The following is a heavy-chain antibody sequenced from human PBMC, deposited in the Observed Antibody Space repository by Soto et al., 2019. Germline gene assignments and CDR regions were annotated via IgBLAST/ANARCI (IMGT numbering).Heavy chain of an antibody. D-gene: IGHD3-16*01. CDR2: IIPILGIA. V-gene: IGHV1-69*08. CDR1: GGTFSSYT. J-gene: IGHJ3*02. CDR3: ARDGGGLTGAFDI. Sequence: QVQLVQSGAEVKKPGSSVKVSCKASGGTFSSYTISWVRQAPGQGLEWMGRIIPILGIANYAQKFQGRVTITADKSTSTAYMELSSLRSEDTAVYYCARDGGGLTGAFDIWGQGTMVTVSS.